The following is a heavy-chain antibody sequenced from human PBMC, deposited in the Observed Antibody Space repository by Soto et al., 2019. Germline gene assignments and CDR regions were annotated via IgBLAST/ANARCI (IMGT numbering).Heavy chain of an antibody. CDR2: MNPNNGNT. CDR3: ARSPRNYYALGSYSYFRH. D-gene: IGHD3-10*01. Sequence: VKVSCKASGYTFTSYDISWVRQATGQGLEWMGWMNPNNGNTDYAPKFQGRVTMTMNTSIGTAYMELSSLRSEDTAVYYCARSPRNYYALGSYSYFRHWGQGTLVTVSS. J-gene: IGHJ1*01. V-gene: IGHV1-8*01. CDR1: GYTFTSYD.